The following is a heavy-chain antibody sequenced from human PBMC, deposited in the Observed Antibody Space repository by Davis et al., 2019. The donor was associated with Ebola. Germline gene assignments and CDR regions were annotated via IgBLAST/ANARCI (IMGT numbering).Heavy chain of an antibody. Sequence: MPSETLSLTCAVYGGSFSGYYWSWIRQPPGKGLEWIGEIKHSGSTNYNPSLKSRVTISVDRSKNQFSLKLSSVTAADTAVYYCASVAGTGNWFDPWGQGTLVTVSS. D-gene: IGHD6-19*01. CDR2: IKHSGST. V-gene: IGHV4-34*01. CDR3: ASVAGTGNWFDP. CDR1: GGSFSGYY. J-gene: IGHJ5*02.